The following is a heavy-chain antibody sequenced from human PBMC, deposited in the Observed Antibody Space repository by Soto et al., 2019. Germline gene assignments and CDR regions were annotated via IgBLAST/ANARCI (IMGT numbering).Heavy chain of an antibody. J-gene: IGHJ4*01. CDR3: AKGLHYDFWSGYSHHFDY. CDR2: TSGSGSAT. D-gene: IGHD3-3*01. V-gene: IGHV3-23*01. CDR1: GFTFSTYG. Sequence: GGSLRLSCAASGFTFSTYGMTWVRQGAWKGLEWVSATSGSGSATYYADSVKGRFTISRDNLDNILYLQMNSLRAEDTAIYYCAKGLHYDFWSGYSHHFDYWGHGTQVTVSA.